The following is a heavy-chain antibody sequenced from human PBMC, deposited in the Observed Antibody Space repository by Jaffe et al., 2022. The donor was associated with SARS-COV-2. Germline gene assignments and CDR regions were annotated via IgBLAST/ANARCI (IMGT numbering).Heavy chain of an antibody. Sequence: QLQLQESGPGLVKPSETLSLTCTVSGGSISSSSYYWGWIRQPPGKGLEWIGSIYYSGSTYYNPSLKSRVTISVDTSKNQFSLKLSSVTAADTAVYYCARGFVDLPFDPWGQGTLVTVSS. CDR2: IYYSGST. CDR1: GGSISSSSYY. D-gene: IGHD3-10*01. J-gene: IGHJ5*02. V-gene: IGHV4-39*01. CDR3: ARGFVDLPFDP.